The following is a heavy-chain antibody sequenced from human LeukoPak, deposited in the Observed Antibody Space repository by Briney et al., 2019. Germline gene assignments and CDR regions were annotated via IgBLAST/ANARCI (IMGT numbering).Heavy chain of an antibody. CDR2: IYYSGNT. V-gene: IGHV4-39*02. D-gene: IGHD3-3*01. CDR1: GVSISSSNSY. CDR3: ARDETYSDFWSGSTEGGKGYYLDY. Sequence: NPSETLSLTCTVSGVSISSSNSYWGWIRQPPGKGLEWIGSIYYSGNTYYNASLKSQVSISIDTSKNQFSLKLGSVTAADTAVYFCARDETYSDFWSGSTEGGKGYYLDYWGQGILVTVSS. J-gene: IGHJ4*02.